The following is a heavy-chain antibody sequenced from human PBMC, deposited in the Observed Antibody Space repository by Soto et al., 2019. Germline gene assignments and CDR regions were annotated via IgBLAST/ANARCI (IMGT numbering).Heavy chain of an antibody. Sequence: QVQLVQSGAEVKKPGASVKVSCKASGYTFTSYGISWVRQAPGQGREWMGWISAYNGNTNYAQKLQGRVTMTTDTATSTAYMELRSLRSDDTAVYYCARCPQARGSVYYSAAFDPWGQGTLVTVSS. CDR3: ARCPQARGSVYYSAAFDP. V-gene: IGHV1-18*01. CDR2: ISAYNGNT. CDR1: GYTFTSYG. D-gene: IGHD3-22*01. J-gene: IGHJ5*02.